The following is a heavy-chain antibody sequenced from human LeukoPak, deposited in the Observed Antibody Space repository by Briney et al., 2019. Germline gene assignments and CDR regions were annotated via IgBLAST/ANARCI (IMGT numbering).Heavy chain of an antibody. CDR3: ARFYRGYSSSWDQAYFDY. CDR1: GGSISSYY. CDR2: IYTSGST. Sequence: PSETLSLTCTVSGGSISSYYWSWIRQPAGKGLEWIGRIYTSGSTNYNPSLKSRVTMSVDTSKNQFSLKLSSVTAADTAVYYCARFYRGYSSSWDQAYFDYWGQGTLVTVSS. V-gene: IGHV4-4*07. J-gene: IGHJ4*02. D-gene: IGHD6-13*01.